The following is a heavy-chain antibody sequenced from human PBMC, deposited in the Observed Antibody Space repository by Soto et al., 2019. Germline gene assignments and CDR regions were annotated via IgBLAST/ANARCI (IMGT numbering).Heavy chain of an antibody. CDR1: GGSISSYY. Sequence: SETLSLTCTVSGGSISSYYWSWIRQPPGKGLEWIGYIYYSGSTNYNPSLKSRVTISVDTTKNQFSRKLSSVTAADTAVYYCARHQDFWSGYYDYWGQGTLVTVSS. V-gene: IGHV4-59*08. CDR3: ARHQDFWSGYYDY. CDR2: IYYSGST. D-gene: IGHD3-3*01. J-gene: IGHJ4*02.